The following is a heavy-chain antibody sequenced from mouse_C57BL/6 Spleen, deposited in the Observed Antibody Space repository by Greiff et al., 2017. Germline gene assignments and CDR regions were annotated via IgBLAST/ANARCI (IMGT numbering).Heavy chain of an antibody. V-gene: IGHV5-9-1*02. J-gene: IGHJ3*01. CDR3: TRDRDSATGTKFAY. CDR2: ISSGGDYI. D-gene: IGHD4-1*01. Sequence: EVKLVESGEGLVKPGGSLKLSCAASGFTFSSYAMSWVRQTPEKRLEWVAYISSGGDYIYYADTVKGRFTISRDNARNTLYLQMSSLKSEDTAMYYCTRDRDSATGTKFAYWGQGTLVTVSA. CDR1: GFTFSSYA.